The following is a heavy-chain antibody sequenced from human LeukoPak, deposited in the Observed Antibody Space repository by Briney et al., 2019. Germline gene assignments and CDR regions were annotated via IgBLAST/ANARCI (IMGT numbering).Heavy chain of an antibody. J-gene: IGHJ4*02. CDR3: TKGMATIRRHIDS. CDR1: GFSFSDCA. D-gene: IGHD5-24*01. Sequence: GGSLRLSCAASGFSFSDCAMSWVRQAPGRGLEWVSSISGSAGSTYYADSMKGRFTISRDNPKNTLHLEMNSLRAEDTAIYYCTKGMATIRRHIDSWGQGTLVHVSS. V-gene: IGHV3-23*01. CDR2: ISGSAGST.